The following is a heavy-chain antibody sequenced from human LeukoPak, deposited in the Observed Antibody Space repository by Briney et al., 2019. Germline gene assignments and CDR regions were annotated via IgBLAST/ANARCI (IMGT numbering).Heavy chain of an antibody. CDR2: IYTSGST. D-gene: IGHD2-21*02. J-gene: IGHJ4*02. CDR1: GGSFSGYY. V-gene: IGHV4-4*07. Sequence: SETLSLTCAVYGGSFSGYYWSWIRQPAGKGLEWIGRIYTSGSTNYNPSLKSRVTMSVDTSKNQFSLKLSSVTAADTAVYYCARDVAYCGGDCYYYFDYWGQGTLVTVSS. CDR3: ARDVAYCGGDCYYYFDY.